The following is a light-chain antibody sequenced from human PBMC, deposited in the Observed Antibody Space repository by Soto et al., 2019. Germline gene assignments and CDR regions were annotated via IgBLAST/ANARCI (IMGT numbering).Light chain of an antibody. CDR1: QSLVSRDGNTY. CDR2: NLS. J-gene: IGKJ4*01. V-gene: IGKV2-30*01. Sequence: VVMTQSPLSLPVTLGQPASISCRSSQSLVSRDGNTYLNWFQQRPGQSPRRQLYNLSNRDSGVPDRFSGSGSGTDFTLKISRVEADDVGIYYCMQGTHWPPTFGGGTKVEIK. CDR3: MQGTHWPPT.